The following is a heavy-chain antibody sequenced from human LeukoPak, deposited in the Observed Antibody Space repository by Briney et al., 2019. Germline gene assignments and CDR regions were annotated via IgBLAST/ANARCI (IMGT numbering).Heavy chain of an antibody. Sequence: ASVKVSCKVSGYTFTSYGISWVRQAPGQGLEWMGWISAYNGNTNYAQKFRGRVTMTTDTSTSTAYMELRSLRSDDTAVYYCASLKTDGYFDYWGQGTLVTVSS. CDR1: GYTFTSYG. CDR2: ISAYNGNT. J-gene: IGHJ4*02. CDR3: ASLKTDGYFDY. V-gene: IGHV1-18*01. D-gene: IGHD5-24*01.